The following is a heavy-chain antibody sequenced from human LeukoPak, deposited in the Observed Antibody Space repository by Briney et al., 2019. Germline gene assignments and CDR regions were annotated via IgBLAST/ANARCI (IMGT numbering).Heavy chain of an antibody. Sequence: GESLKISCKGSGYSFTSYWIGWVRQMPGKGLEWMGIIYPGDSDTRYSPSFQGQVTISADKSISTAYLQWSSLKASDTAMYYCARHYAAAYYYDSGRGNDAFDIWGQGTMVTVSS. CDR3: ARHYAAAYYYDSGRGNDAFDI. CDR2: IYPGDSDT. CDR1: GYSFTSYW. J-gene: IGHJ3*02. V-gene: IGHV5-51*01. D-gene: IGHD3-22*01.